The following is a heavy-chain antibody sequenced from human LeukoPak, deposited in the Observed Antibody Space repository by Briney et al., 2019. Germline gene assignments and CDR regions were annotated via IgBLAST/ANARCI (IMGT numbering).Heavy chain of an antibody. J-gene: IGHJ4*02. D-gene: IGHD3-3*01. CDR2: ISGSGGGGAT. CDR1: GFAFSSYA. Sequence: GGSLRLSCAASGFAFSSYAMSWVRQAPGKGLEWVSAISGSGGGGATYYAASVKGRFTISRDNPKNTLYLQMNGLTAEDTALYYCAKDLSGSFDYWGQGSLVTVSS. CDR3: AKDLSGSFDY. V-gene: IGHV3-23*01.